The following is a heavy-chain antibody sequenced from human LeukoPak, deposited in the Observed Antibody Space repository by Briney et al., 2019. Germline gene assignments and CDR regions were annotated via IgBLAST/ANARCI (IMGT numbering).Heavy chain of an antibody. D-gene: IGHD4-17*01. CDR1: GGSISSYY. J-gene: IGHJ6*02. CDR2: IYYSGST. CDR3: ARANYGDLYGMDV. Sequence: PSETLSLTCTVSGGSISSYYWSWIRQPPGKGLEWIGYIYYSGSTYYNPSLKSRVTISVDTSKNQFSLKLSSVTAADTAVYYCARANYGDLYGMDVWGQGTTVTVSS. V-gene: IGHV4-59*08.